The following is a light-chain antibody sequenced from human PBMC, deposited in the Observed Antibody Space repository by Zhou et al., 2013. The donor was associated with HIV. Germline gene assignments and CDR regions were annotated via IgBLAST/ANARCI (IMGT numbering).Light chain of an antibody. CDR2: GAS. J-gene: IGKJ1*01. CDR3: QQYDNWRWT. Sequence: EIVMTQSPATLSVSPGERATLSCRASQSVRSHLAWYQQKPGQAPRLLIYGASTRATGIPARFSGSGSGTEFTLTISSLQSEDFAVYYCQQYDNWRWTFGQGTKVEIK. CDR1: QSVRSH. V-gene: IGKV3-15*01.